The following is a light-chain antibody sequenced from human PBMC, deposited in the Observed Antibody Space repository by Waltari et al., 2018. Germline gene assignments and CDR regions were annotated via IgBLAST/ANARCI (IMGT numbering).Light chain of an antibody. V-gene: IGKV1-33*01. Sequence: DIQMTQSPSSLSASVGDRVTITCQASQDISSYLNWYQQRPGKAPKLLIYDVSNLESGVRSRFSGGGSGTDFSFTISSLQSEDIATYYCQQYEDVPYTFGQGTKLMIK. CDR1: QDISSY. CDR3: QQYEDVPYT. CDR2: DVS. J-gene: IGKJ2*01.